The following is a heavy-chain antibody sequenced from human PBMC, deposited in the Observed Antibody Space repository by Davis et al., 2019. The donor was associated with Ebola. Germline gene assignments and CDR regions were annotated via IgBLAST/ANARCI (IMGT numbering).Heavy chain of an antibody. CDR3: AKALRGMVQGVIGM. V-gene: IGHV3-30*18. D-gene: IGHD3-10*01. CDR1: GFTFSSYG. Sequence: GESLKISCAASGFTFSSYGMHWVRQAPGKGLEWVAVISYDGSNKYYADSVKGRFTISRDNSKNTLYLQMNSLRAEDTAVYYCAKALRGMVQGVIGMWGQGTLVTVSS. CDR2: ISYDGSNK. J-gene: IGHJ4*02.